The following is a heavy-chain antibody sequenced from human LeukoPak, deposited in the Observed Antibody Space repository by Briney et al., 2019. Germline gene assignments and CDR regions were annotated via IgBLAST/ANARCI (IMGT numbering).Heavy chain of an antibody. CDR1: GFTFSSYG. CDR2: TRYDGSNK. D-gene: IGHD3-10*01. J-gene: IGHJ4*02. CDR3: AKVGMVRGVYHFDY. Sequence: GGSLRLSCAASGFTFSSYGMHWVRQAPGKGLEWVAFTRYDGSNKYYADSVKGRFTISRDNSKNTLYLQMNSLRAEDTAVYYCAKVGMVRGVYHFDYWGQGTLVTVSS. V-gene: IGHV3-30*02.